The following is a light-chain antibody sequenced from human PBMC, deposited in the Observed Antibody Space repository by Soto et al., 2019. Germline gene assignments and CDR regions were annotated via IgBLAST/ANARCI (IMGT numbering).Light chain of an antibody. CDR3: SSYTTVSTLEW. V-gene: IGLV2-14*01. CDR1: SSDVGGYNY. J-gene: IGLJ3*02. Sequence: QSALTQPASVSGSPGQSITISCTGTSSDVGGYNYVSWYQQHPGKAPKLMIYEVSNRPSGVSNRFSGSKSGNTASLTISGLQAENEAYYYSSSYTTVSTLEWFAGGTKRTV. CDR2: EVS.